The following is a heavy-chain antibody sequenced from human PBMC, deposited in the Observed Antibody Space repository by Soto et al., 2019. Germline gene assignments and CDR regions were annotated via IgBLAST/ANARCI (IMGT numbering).Heavy chain of an antibody. CDR3: AREDIVVVPAAMHGAFDY. CDR1: GYTFTSYA. CDR2: INAGNGNT. D-gene: IGHD2-2*01. Sequence: QIPLVQSGAEVKKPGASVKVSCKASGYTFTSYAMHWVRQAPGHRLEWMGWINAGNGNTKYSQKLQGRVTITRDTSASTAYMELSSLRSEDTAVYYCAREDIVVVPAAMHGAFDYWGQGTLVTVSS. V-gene: IGHV1-3*01. J-gene: IGHJ4*02.